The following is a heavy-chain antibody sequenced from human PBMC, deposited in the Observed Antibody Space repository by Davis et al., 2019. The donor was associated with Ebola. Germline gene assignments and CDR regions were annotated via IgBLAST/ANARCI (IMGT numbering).Heavy chain of an antibody. Sequence: ASVKVSCKSSGHTFDTYGISWVRQVPGQGLEWMGWISSYNGNTEFAQNLQGRISMTTDTSTSTAYMELRSLRSDDTAVYYCARGLRYDSSDYWGQGTLVTVSS. CDR2: ISSYNGNT. V-gene: IGHV1-18*01. J-gene: IGHJ4*02. CDR3: ARGLRYDSSDY. CDR1: GHTFDTYG. D-gene: IGHD3-22*01.